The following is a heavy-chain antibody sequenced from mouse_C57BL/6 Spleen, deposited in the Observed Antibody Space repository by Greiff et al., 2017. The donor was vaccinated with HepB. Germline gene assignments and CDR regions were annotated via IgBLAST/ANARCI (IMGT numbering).Heavy chain of an antibody. Sequence: EVKVVESGEGLVKPGGSLKLSCAASGFTFSSYAMSWVRQTPEKRLEWVAYISSGGDYIYYADTVKGRFTISRDNARNTLYLQLSSLKSEDTAMYYCTRGLYYGNYVGVFDYWGQGTTLTVAS. J-gene: IGHJ2*01. CDR2: ISSGGDYI. CDR3: TRGLYYGNYVGVFDY. V-gene: IGHV5-9-1*02. D-gene: IGHD2-1*01. CDR1: GFTFSSYA.